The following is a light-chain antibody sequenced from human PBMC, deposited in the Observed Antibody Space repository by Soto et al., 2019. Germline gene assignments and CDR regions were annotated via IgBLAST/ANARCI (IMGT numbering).Light chain of an antibody. J-gene: IGKJ1*01. CDR2: KAS. CDR1: QTISSW. CDR3: QDYNSYSEA. Sequence: DIQMTQSPSTLSGSVGDRVTITCRASQTISSWLAWYQQKPGKAPKLLIYKASTLKSGVPSRFSGSGSGTEFTLTISSMQPDDFATYYCQDYNSYSEAFGQGTNVELK. V-gene: IGKV1-5*03.